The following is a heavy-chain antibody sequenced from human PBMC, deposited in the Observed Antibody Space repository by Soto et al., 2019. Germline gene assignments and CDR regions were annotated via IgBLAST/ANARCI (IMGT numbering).Heavy chain of an antibody. CDR2: IYHSGST. J-gene: IGHJ4*02. Sequence: PSETLSLTCAVSGYSISSGYYWGWIRQPPGKGLEWIGSIYHSGSTYYNPSLKSRVTISVDTSKNQFSLKLSSVTAADTAVYYCARGRIAVAGTFDYWGKGTLVTSPQ. V-gene: IGHV4-38-2*01. CDR1: GYSISSGYY. D-gene: IGHD6-19*01. CDR3: ARGRIAVAGTFDY.